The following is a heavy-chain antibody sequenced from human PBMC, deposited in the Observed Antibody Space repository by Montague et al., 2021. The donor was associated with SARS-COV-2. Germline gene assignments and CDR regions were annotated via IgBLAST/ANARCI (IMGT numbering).Heavy chain of an antibody. CDR2: INHSGRT. J-gene: IGHJ4*02. CDR1: DGSFSGYY. Sequence: SETLSLTCAVYDGSFSGYYWSWIRQPPEKGLEWIGEINHSGRTNNNPSLKSRVIISVDTSKNQFSLKLRSVTAADTAVYYCARRGIPVWGVTVSAELDDWGQGILVIVSS. V-gene: IGHV4-34*01. CDR3: ARRGIPVWGVTVSAELDD. D-gene: IGHD3-10*01.